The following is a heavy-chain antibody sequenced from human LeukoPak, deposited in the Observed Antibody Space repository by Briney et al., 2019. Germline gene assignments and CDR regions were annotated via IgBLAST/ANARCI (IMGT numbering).Heavy chain of an antibody. CDR3: AREKGYCSSTSCSYFYYMDV. J-gene: IGHJ6*03. CDR1: GFTFSSSA. CDR2: ISYDGSNK. Sequence: GGSLRLSCAASGFTFSSSAIHWVRQAPGKGLEWVAVISYDGSNKFYTDSVKGRFTISRDNSKNTLYLQMNSLRAEDTAVCYCAREKGYCSSTSCSYFYYMDVWGKGTTVTVSS. D-gene: IGHD2-2*01. V-gene: IGHV3-30-3*01.